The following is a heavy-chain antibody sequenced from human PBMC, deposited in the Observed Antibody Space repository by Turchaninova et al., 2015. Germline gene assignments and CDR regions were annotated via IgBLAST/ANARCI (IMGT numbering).Heavy chain of an antibody. CDR2: ISIGGTT. CDR3: AKRVGAGGHFDY. D-gene: IGHD1-26*01. Sequence: EVQLVESGGGLVQPGGSLRLSCAASGFTSSSYAMSWGRQAPGEGLEGGSAISIGGTTYYADSVKGRFTISRDNSKNTLYLEMNSLSVEDTAAYFCAKRVGAGGHFDYWGQGTLVTVSS. CDR1: GFTSSSYA. J-gene: IGHJ4*02. V-gene: IGHV3-23*04.